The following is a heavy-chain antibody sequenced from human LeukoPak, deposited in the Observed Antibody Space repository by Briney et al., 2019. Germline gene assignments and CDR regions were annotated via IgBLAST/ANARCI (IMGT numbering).Heavy chain of an antibody. Sequence: ASVKVSCKASGYTFTNYGITWVRQAPGQVLEWMGWISAYNGNTNYAQKLQGRVTMTTDTSTSTAHMKLRSLRSDDTAVYYCARDLTIPNAFDIWGQGTMVTVSS. V-gene: IGHV1-18*01. CDR1: GYTFTNYG. D-gene: IGHD3-3*01. CDR3: ARDLTIPNAFDI. CDR2: ISAYNGNT. J-gene: IGHJ3*02.